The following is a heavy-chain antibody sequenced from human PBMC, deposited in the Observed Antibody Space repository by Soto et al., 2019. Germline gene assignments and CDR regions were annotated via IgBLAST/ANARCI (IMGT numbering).Heavy chain of an antibody. V-gene: IGHV4-59*01. CDR2: VYYTGST. D-gene: IGHD2-8*01. Sequence: PSETLSLTCSFSVGSISGSYWSCIRHSPGKGLEWLGYVYYTGSTNYSPSLRSRVSISVDTSKNEFSLRLSSVTAADTAVYFCARSVAVNGAHIEY. J-gene: IGHJ1*01. CDR1: VGSISGSY. CDR3: ARSVAVNGAHIEY.